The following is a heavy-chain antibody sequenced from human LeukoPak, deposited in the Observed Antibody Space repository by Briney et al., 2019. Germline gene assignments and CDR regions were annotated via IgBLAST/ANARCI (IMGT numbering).Heavy chain of an antibody. J-gene: IGHJ6*02. CDR3: ARRLAMGYYYHGMDV. D-gene: IGHD2/OR15-2a*01. CDR2: IYYSGST. CDR1: GGSISSYY. V-gene: IGHV4-59*01. Sequence: SETLSLTCTVSGGSISSYYWSWIRQPPGKGLEWIGYIYYSGSTNYNPSLKSRVTISVDTSKNQFSLKLSSVTAADTAVYYCARRLAMGYYYHGMDVWGQGTTVTVSS.